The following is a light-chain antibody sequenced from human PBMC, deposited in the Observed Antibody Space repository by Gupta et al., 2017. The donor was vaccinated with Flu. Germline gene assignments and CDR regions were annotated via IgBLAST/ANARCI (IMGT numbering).Light chain of an antibody. J-gene: IGKJ4*01. CDR3: QQRSDWLS. CDR1: RSVSNY. CDR2: EAS. V-gene: IGKV3-11*01. Sequence: PEESAPPSSSARRSVSNYLAWYQQKPGQAPRLLIYEASNSAASISARFSGSGSGTDFTLTISRLEPEDFAVYYCQQRSDWLSFGGGTKVEIK.